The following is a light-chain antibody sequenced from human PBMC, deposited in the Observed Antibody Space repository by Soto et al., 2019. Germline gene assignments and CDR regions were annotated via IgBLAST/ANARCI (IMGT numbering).Light chain of an antibody. CDR2: GAS. J-gene: IGKJ3*01. CDR1: QSVSSSY. V-gene: IGKV3-20*01. CDR3: QQYGSSPPIT. Sequence: EIVLTQSPGTLSLSPGERATLSCRASQSVSSSYLAWYQQKPCQAPRLLIYGASSRATGIPDGFSGSGSGTDFTLTISRLEPGDFAVYYCQQYGSSPPITFGPGTKVDIK.